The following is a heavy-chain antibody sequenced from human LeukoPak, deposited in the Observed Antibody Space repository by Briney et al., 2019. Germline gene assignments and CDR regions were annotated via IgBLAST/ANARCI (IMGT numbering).Heavy chain of an antibody. CDR3: ARDLGITIFGVVITDDAFDI. V-gene: IGHV3-48*03. CDR2: ISSSGSTI. D-gene: IGHD3-3*01. Sequence: PGGSLRLSCAASGFTFSSYEMNWVRQAPGKGLEWVSYISSSGSTIYYADSVKGRFISSRDNTKNSLYLQMNSLRAEDTAVYYCARDLGITIFGVVITDDAFDIWGQGTMVTVSS. CDR1: GFTFSSYE. J-gene: IGHJ3*02.